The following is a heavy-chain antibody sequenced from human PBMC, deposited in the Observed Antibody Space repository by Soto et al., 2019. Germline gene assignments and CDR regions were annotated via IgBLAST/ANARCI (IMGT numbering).Heavy chain of an antibody. Sequence: ASVKVSCKASGYTFTSYGISGVRQAPGQGLERMGWISAYNGNTNYAQKLQGRVTMTTDTSTSTAYMELRSLRSDDTAVYYCARDEGYGGNSGYFDYWGQGTLVTVSS. CDR3: ARDEGYGGNSGYFDY. D-gene: IGHD4-17*01. J-gene: IGHJ4*02. CDR2: ISAYNGNT. CDR1: GYTFTSYG. V-gene: IGHV1-18*01.